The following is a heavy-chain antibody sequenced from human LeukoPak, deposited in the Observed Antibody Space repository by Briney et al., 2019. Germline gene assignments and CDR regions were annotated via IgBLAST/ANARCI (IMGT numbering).Heavy chain of an antibody. V-gene: IGHV3-20*04. J-gene: IGHJ3*02. CDR2: INWNGGST. Sequence: GESLKISCAASGFTFDDYGMSWVRQAPGKGLEWVSGINWNGGSTGYADSVKGRFTISRDNAKNSLYLQMNSLRAEDTALYYCARPQVLRFLEWPFFDIWGQGTMVTVSS. CDR1: GFTFDDYG. D-gene: IGHD3-3*01. CDR3: ARPQVLRFLEWPFFDI.